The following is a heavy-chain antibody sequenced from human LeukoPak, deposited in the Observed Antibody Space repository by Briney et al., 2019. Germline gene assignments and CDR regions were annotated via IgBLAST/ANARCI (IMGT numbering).Heavy chain of an antibody. CDR3: ARDHSSGWYSDYFDY. V-gene: IGHV3-33*01. D-gene: IGHD6-19*01. CDR2: IWYDGSNK. J-gene: IGHJ4*02. Sequence: GESLKISCAASGFTFSSYGMHWVRQAPGKGLEWVAVIWYDGSNKYYVDSVKGRFTISRDNSKNTLYLQMNSLRAEDTAVYYCARDHSSGWYSDYFDYWGQGTLVTVSS. CDR1: GFTFSSYG.